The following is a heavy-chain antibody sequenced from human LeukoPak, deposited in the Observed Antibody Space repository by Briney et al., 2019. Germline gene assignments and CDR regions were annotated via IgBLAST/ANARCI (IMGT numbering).Heavy chain of an antibody. CDR3: ASAEYCSSTSCFFDY. Sequence: HPGGSLRLSCAASGFTFSSYWMSWVRQAPGKGLEWVANIKQDGSEKYYVDSVKGRFTISRDNAKNSLYLQMNSMRAEDTAVYYCASAEYCSSTSCFFDYWGQGTLVTVSS. CDR1: GFTFSSYW. D-gene: IGHD2-2*01. V-gene: IGHV3-7*01. CDR2: IKQDGSEK. J-gene: IGHJ4*02.